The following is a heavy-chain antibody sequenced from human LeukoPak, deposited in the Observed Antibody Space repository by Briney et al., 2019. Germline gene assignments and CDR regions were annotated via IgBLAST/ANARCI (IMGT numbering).Heavy chain of an antibody. CDR1: GYTFTSYD. Sequence: GASVKVSCKASGYTFTSYDINWVRQATGQGLEWMGWMNPNSGNTGYAQKFQGRVTITRNTSISTAYMELSSLRSEDTAVYYCARSSAAMVRGVANYYYYYYMDVWGKGTTVTVSS. J-gene: IGHJ6*03. CDR3: ARSSAAMVRGVANYYYYYYMDV. V-gene: IGHV1-8*03. D-gene: IGHD3-10*01. CDR2: MNPNSGNT.